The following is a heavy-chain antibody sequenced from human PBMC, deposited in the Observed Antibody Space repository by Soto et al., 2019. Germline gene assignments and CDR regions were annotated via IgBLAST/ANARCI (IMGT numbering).Heavy chain of an antibody. CDR2: ISAHNGNT. J-gene: IGHJ4*02. CDR1: GYTFNSYG. D-gene: IGHD2-15*01. CDR3: ARDYCSGGNCYLLFDY. V-gene: IGHV1-18*01. Sequence: QVQLVQSGAEVKKPGASVKVSCKASGYTFNSYGISWVRQAPGQGLEWMGWISAHNGNTNYAQNFQGRVTMTTERSTSTAYMELRSVRSDDTAVYYCARDYCSGGNCYLLFDYWGQGTLVTVSS.